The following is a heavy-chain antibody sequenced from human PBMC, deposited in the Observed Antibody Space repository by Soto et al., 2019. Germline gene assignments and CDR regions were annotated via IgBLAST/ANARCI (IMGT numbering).Heavy chain of an antibody. V-gene: IGHV4-34*01. J-gene: IGHJ5*01. CDR3: ERLRVSDFRSGDFRRCWLDS. Sequence: SETLSLTCAVNGGSFSGYYCTWIRQPPWKGLEWIGEIKHRGSTNYNPSLKSRVTISLDTSKTHFSLNLTSVTAADTAAYYCERLRVSDFRSGDFRRCWLDSFGQGTLVTVCS. CDR1: GGSFSGYY. D-gene: IGHD3-3*01. CDR2: IKHRGST.